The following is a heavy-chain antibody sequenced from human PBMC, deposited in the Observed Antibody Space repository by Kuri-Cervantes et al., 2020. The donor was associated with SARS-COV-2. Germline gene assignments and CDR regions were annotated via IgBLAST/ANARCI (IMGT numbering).Heavy chain of an antibody. CDR1: GFTFSSYS. D-gene: IGHD7-27*01. J-gene: IGHJ4*02. V-gene: IGHV3-66*02. CDR2: IYSGGST. CDR3: AGTKWGKTYFDY. Sequence: GESLKISCAASGFTFSSYSMSWVRQAPGKGLEWVSVIYSGGSTYYADSVKGRFTISRDNSKNTLYLQMNSLRAEDTAVYYCAGTKWGKTYFDYWGQGALVTVSS.